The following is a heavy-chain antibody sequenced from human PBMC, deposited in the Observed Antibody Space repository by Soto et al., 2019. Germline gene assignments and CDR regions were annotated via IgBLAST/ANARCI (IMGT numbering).Heavy chain of an antibody. CDR2: INTNTGNP. V-gene: IGHV7-4-1*01. J-gene: IGHJ5*02. D-gene: IGHD3-3*01. CDR1: GYTFTSYA. Sequence: QVQLVPTGSELKKPGASVKVSCKASGYTFTSYAMNWVRQAPGQGLEWMGWINTNTGNPTYAQGFTGRFVFSLINSVSTAYLQFCCRKPEDTAVYYCARGPFRVLGVVSQGYHKWFDPWGQGTLVTVSS. CDR3: ARGPFRVLGVVSQGYHKWFDP.